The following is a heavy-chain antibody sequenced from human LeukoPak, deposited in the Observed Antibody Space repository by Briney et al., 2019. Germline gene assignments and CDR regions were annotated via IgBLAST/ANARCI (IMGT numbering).Heavy chain of an antibody. CDR3: ARSWNDIPRARFDP. V-gene: IGHV4-59*01. D-gene: IGHD1-1*01. CDR2: IYYSGST. Sequence: SETLSLTCTASGGSISSYYWSWIRQPPGKGLEWIGYIYYSGSTNYNPSLKSRVTISVDTSKNQFSLKLSSVTAADTAVYYCARSWNDIPRARFDPWGQGTLVTVSS. CDR1: GGSISSYY. J-gene: IGHJ5*02.